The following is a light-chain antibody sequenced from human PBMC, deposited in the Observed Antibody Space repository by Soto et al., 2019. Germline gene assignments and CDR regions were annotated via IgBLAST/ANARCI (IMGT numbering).Light chain of an antibody. CDR1: QSVSLP. Sequence: EIVFTQSPATLSVSPGGRATLSCRASQSVSLPLAWYQQKPGQAPRLLIYDASKRASGFPARFSGSGSGTDFTLTISSLEPEDFAVYYCQERTGWPPWTFGQGTKVDIK. CDR3: QERTGWPPWT. V-gene: IGKV3-11*01. J-gene: IGKJ1*01. CDR2: DAS.